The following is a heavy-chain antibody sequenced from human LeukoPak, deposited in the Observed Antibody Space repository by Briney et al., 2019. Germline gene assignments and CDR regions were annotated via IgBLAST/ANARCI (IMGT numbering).Heavy chain of an antibody. CDR3: ARDGNAHAFDI. Sequence: PGGSLRLSCAAPGFTFSSYAMHWVRQAPGKGLEWVAVISYDGSNKYYADSVKGRFTISRDNSKNTLYLQMNSLRAEDTAVYYCARDGNAHAFDIWGQGTMVTVSS. CDR2: ISYDGSNK. V-gene: IGHV3-30*04. D-gene: IGHD4-23*01. J-gene: IGHJ3*02. CDR1: GFTFSSYA.